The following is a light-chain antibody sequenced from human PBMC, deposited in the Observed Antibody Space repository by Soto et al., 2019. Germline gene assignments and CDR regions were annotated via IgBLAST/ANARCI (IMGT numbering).Light chain of an antibody. Sequence: EIVLTQSPATLSLSPGERANLSCRASQSISTNLAWYQQRPGQAPRLLIYGASTRATGISVRFSGSGSGTEFTLTISSLQSEDFAVYYCQHYDNWPPRTFGQGTKVDIK. J-gene: IGKJ1*01. V-gene: IGKV3-15*01. CDR3: QHYDNWPPRT. CDR1: QSISTN. CDR2: GAS.